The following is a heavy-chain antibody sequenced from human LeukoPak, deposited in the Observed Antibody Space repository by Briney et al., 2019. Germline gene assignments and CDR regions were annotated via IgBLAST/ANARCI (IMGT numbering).Heavy chain of an antibody. J-gene: IGHJ6*02. Sequence: PGGSLRLSCAASGFTFSDYYMSWIRQAPGKGLEWVSYISSSSSYTNYANSVKGRFTISRDNAKNSLYLQMNSLRAEDTAVYYCARDQIVVVPATTYYGMDVWGQGTTVTVSS. V-gene: IGHV3-11*06. CDR1: GFTFSDYY. CDR2: ISSSSSYT. D-gene: IGHD2-2*01. CDR3: ARDQIVVVPATTYYGMDV.